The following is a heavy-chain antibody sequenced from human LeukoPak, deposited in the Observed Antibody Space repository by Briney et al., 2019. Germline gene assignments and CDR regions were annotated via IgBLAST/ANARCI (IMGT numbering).Heavy chain of an antibody. Sequence: SETLSLTCTVSGGSISSYYWSWIRQSPGKGLEWIGYIYYDGSTDYNPSLKSRVTISKDTSKTQFSLRLSSVTAADTAVYYCARARPDRSGRFDYWGQGTLVTVSS. CDR1: GGSISSYY. D-gene: IGHD3-22*01. CDR3: ARARPDRSGRFDY. CDR2: IYYDGST. J-gene: IGHJ4*02. V-gene: IGHV4-59*01.